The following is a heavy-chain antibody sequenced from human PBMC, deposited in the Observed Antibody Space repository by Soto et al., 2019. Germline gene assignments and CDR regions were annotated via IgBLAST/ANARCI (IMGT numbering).Heavy chain of an antibody. J-gene: IGHJ6*02. V-gene: IGHV1-69*12. CDR3: GRHVPAAVYYYGMDV. CDR1: GGTFSSYA. CDR2: IIHIFGTA. D-gene: IGHD2-2*01. Sequence: QVQLGQSGAEVKKPGSSVKVSCKASGGTFSSYAISWVRQAPGQGLEWMGGIIHIFGTANDAQKFQGRVTITADGSTGTAYVELSSLRSEDTAVYYCGRHVPAAVYYYGMDVWGQGTTVTVSS.